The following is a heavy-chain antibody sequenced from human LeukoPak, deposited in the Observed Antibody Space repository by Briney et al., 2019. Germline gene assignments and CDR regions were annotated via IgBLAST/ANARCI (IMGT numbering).Heavy chain of an antibody. D-gene: IGHD1-14*01. CDR3: ARGFRNCFDY. Sequence: PSETLSLTCTVSGDSISSYYWSWIRQPPGKGLEWIGYIYYSGSTNYNPSLKSRVTISVDTSKNQFSLKLSSVTAADTAVYYCARGFRNCFDYWGQGTLVTVSS. CDR1: GDSISSYY. V-gene: IGHV4-59*01. CDR2: IYYSGST. J-gene: IGHJ4*02.